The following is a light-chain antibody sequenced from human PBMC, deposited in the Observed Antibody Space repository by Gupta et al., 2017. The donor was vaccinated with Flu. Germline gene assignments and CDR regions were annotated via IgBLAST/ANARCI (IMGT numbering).Light chain of an antibody. CDR2: TGS. V-gene: IGKV2D-30*01. CDR3: RQAKQFPLT. CDR1: HGGEDSDRSSY. J-gene: IGKJ4*01. Sequence: VTFGAAAAIDGKTSHGGEDSDRSSYLAWFQQRPGQAPRRLIYTGSNLHCGVPDRFSGSGSGTDFTLNISNVEAEDVGVYYWRQAKQFPLTFGGGTKVEIK.